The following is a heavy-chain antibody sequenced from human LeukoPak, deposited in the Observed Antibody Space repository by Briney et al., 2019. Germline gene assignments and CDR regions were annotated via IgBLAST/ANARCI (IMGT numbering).Heavy chain of an antibody. CDR1: GGSISNYY. V-gene: IGHV4-59*08. CDR3: ARSDLPYYYDSSGPPAAFDI. CDR2: IYYSGST. J-gene: IGHJ3*02. Sequence: SETLSLTCTVSGGSISNYYWSWIRQPPGKGLEWIGYIYYSGSTNYNPSLKSRVTISVDTSKNQFSLKLSSVTAADTAVYYCARSDLPYYYDSSGPPAAFDIWGQGTMVTVSS. D-gene: IGHD3-22*01.